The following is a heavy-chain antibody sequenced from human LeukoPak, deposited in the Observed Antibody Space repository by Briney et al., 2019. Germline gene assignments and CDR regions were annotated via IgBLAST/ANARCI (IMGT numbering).Heavy chain of an antibody. CDR1: GFTFSRYS. CDR3: ATLDPTIVVVPAH. Sequence: GGSLRLSCAASGFTFSRYSMNWVRQAPGKGLEWVSSISSSSSYIYYADSVKGRFTISRDNAKNSLYLQMNSLRAEDTAVYYCATLDPTIVVVPAHWGQGTLVTVSS. J-gene: IGHJ4*02. D-gene: IGHD2-2*01. CDR2: ISSSSSYI. V-gene: IGHV3-21*01.